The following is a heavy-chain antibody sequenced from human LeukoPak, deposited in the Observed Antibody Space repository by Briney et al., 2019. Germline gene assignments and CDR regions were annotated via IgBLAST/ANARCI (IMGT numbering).Heavy chain of an antibody. Sequence: SETLSLTCTVSGYSISSGYYWGWIRQPPGKGLEWIGSIYHSGSTYYNPSLKSRVTISVDTSKNQFSLKLSSVTAADTAVYCCARDSSGFGSLPGYWGQGTLVTVSS. CDR3: ARDSSGFGSLPGY. D-gene: IGHD3-22*01. CDR1: GYSISSGYY. CDR2: IYHSGST. V-gene: IGHV4-38-2*02. J-gene: IGHJ4*02.